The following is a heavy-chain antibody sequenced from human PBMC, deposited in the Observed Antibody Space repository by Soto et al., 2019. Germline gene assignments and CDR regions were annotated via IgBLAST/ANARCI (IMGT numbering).Heavy chain of an antibody. V-gene: IGHV4-61*01. Sequence: SETLSLTCAVSGGSVSSGNYYWSWIRQPPGKGLEWIGYFFYTGSTNYNPSLKSPVTISIDASKNQFSLRLSSVTAADTAVYYCARNKYYGDRFDYWGQGALVTVS. J-gene: IGHJ4*02. D-gene: IGHD4-17*01. CDR2: FFYTGST. CDR3: ARNKYYGDRFDY. CDR1: GGSVSSGNYY.